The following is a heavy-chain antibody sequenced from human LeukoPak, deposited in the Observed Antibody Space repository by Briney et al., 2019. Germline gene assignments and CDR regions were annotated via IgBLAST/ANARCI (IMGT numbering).Heavy chain of an antibody. Sequence: GGSLRLSCAASGFPFDDYGMSWVRQAPGKGLEWVSGMNWNGVTTAYGDSVKGRFTISRDNSKNTLYLQMNSLRAEDTAVYYCAKDPVWFGEPIPHGYWGQGTLVTVSS. CDR1: GFPFDDYG. CDR3: AKDPVWFGEPIPHGY. V-gene: IGHV3-20*04. CDR2: MNWNGVTT. J-gene: IGHJ4*02. D-gene: IGHD3-10*01.